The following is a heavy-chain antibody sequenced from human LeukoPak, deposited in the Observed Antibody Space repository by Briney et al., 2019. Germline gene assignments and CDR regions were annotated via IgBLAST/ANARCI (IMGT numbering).Heavy chain of an antibody. D-gene: IGHD2-15*01. CDR1: GYTFTSYY. CDR3: ARDRRRNCSGGSCYLNWFDP. V-gene: IGHV1-46*01. J-gene: IGHJ5*02. Sequence: ASVKVSCKASGYTFTSYYMHWVRQAPGQGLGWMGLINPSGGSTSYAQKFQGRVTMTRDTSTSTVYMELSSLRSEDTAVYYCARDRRRNCSGGSCYLNWFDPWGQGTLVTVSS. CDR2: INPSGGST.